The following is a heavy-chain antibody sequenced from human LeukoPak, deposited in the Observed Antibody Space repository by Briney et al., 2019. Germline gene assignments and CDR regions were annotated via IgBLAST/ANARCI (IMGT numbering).Heavy chain of an antibody. Sequence: SETLSLTCTVSGGSISSYYWSWIRQPPGKGLEWIGYIYYSGSTNYNPSLKSRVTISVDTSKNQFSLKLSSVTAADTAVYYCAREGDSSSGYWGQGTLVTVSS. D-gene: IGHD6-6*01. V-gene: IGHV4-59*12. CDR1: GGSISSYY. CDR3: AREGDSSSGY. CDR2: IYYSGST. J-gene: IGHJ4*02.